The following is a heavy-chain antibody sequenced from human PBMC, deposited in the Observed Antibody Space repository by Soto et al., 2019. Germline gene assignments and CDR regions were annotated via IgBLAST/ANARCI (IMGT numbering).Heavy chain of an antibody. Sequence: QVQLVESGGGVVQPGRSLRLSCAASGFTLSSYGMHWVRQAPGKGLEWVAVILFDGTNEYYADSVKGRFTMSRDNSKNTLYLQMNSLRPEDTAVYYCAKGGARDDYGDYPTYYWGQGTLVTVSS. J-gene: IGHJ4*02. V-gene: IGHV3-30*18. CDR3: AKGGARDDYGDYPTYY. D-gene: IGHD4-17*01. CDR2: ILFDGTNE. CDR1: GFTLSSYG.